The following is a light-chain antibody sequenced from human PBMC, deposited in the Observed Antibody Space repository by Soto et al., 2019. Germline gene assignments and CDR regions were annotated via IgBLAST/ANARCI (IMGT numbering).Light chain of an antibody. CDR1: QSIRSY. CDR2: AAS. V-gene: IGKV1-39*01. Sequence: DIQMTQSPSSLSASVGDRLTITCRPSQSIRSYLNWYQQKPGKAPKLLIYAASSRQSGVPSRFSGSASGTDFTLTISSLQPEDFATYYCQQSYSTPHTFGQGPKV. CDR3: QQSYSTPHT. J-gene: IGKJ1*01.